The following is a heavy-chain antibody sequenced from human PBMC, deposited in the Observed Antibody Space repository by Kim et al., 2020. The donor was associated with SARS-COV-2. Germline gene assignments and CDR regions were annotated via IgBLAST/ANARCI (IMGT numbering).Heavy chain of an antibody. D-gene: IGHD3-3*01. J-gene: IGHJ6*02. CDR2: IYYSGST. CDR3: ARQSKRVTIFGVVIIPGGMEV. CDR1: GGSISSYY. V-gene: IGHV4-59*08. Sequence: SETLSLTCTVSGGSISSYYWSWIRQPPGKGLEWIGYIYYSGSTNYNPSLKSRVTISVDTSKNQFSLKLSSVTAADTAVYYCARQSKRVTIFGVVIIPGGMEVRGQGPAVTLSS.